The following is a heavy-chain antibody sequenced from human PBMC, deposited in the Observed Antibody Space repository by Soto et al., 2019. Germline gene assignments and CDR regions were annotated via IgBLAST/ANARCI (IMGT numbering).Heavy chain of an antibody. D-gene: IGHD5-12*01. J-gene: IGHJ4*01. CDR3: ARLRDGYNSFDN. CDR1: GGSIGSGAYY. CDR2: IYYIGTS. V-gene: IGHV4-30-4*01. Sequence: SETLSLTCTVSGGSIGSGAYYWSWVRQPPGKGLEWIGYIYYIGTSYYSPSLKSRVTISVDTSKNQFSLRLSSVTAADSAVYYRARLRDGYNSFDNWGHGTLVTVSS.